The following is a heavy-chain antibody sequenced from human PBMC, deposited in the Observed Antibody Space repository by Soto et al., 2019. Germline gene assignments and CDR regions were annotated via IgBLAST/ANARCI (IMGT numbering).Heavy chain of an antibody. CDR1: GYTFTSYG. J-gene: IGHJ6*02. V-gene: IGHV1-18*01. CDR2: ISAYNGNT. D-gene: IGHD6-19*01. CDR3: ARDPDRSGSYPHYYYYYGMDV. Sequence: QVQLVQSGAEVKKPGASVKVSCKASGYTFTSYGISWVREAPGQGLEWMGWISAYNGNTNYAQKRQGRVTMTTDTSTSTAYMELRSLRSDDTTVYYCARDPDRSGSYPHYYYYYGMDVWGQGTTVTLSS.